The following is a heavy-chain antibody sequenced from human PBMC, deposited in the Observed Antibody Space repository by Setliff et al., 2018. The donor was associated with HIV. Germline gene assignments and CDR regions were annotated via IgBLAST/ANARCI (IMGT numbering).Heavy chain of an antibody. CDR3: ARGGYRDGYDY. CDR1: GGSFSGYY. Sequence: PSETLSLTCAVYGGSFSGYYWSWIRQPPGKGLEWIGEINHSGSTNYNPSLKSRVTISVDTSKNQFSLKLRSVAAADTAVYYCARGGYRDGYDYWGQGTLVTVSS. CDR2: INHSGST. D-gene: IGHD5-18*01. V-gene: IGHV4-34*01. J-gene: IGHJ4*02.